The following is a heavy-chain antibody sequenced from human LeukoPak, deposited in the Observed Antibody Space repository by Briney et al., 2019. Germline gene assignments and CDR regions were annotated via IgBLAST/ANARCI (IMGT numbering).Heavy chain of an antibody. CDR1: GGSVRSSDYY. D-gene: IGHD1-14*01. CDR3: SYRGYYFDY. J-gene: IGHJ4*02. V-gene: IGHV4-39*01. Sequence: SETLSLTCTVSGGSVRSSDYYWGWIRQPPGKGLEWIGSMYYSGSTYYNPSLKSRVTISVDTSKNQFSLKLSSVTAADTAVYYCSYRGYYFDYWGQGTLVTVSS. CDR2: MYYSGST.